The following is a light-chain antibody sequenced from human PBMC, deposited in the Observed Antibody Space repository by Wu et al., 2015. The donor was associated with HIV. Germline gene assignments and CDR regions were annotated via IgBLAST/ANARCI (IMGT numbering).Light chain of an antibody. Sequence: DIQMTQSPSTLSASVGDRVTITCRASQSISNWLAWYQQKPGKAPKVLIYRVSNLQSGVPSRFSGSGSGTEFTLTISSLQPDDFATYYCQQYDSYRTFGQGTKVE. CDR1: QSISNW. CDR3: QQYDSYRT. CDR2: RVS. J-gene: IGKJ1*01. V-gene: IGKV1-5*03.